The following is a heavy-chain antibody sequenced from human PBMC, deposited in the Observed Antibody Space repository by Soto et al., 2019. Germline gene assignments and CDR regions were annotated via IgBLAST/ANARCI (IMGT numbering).Heavy chain of an antibody. J-gene: IGHJ4*02. CDR1: GGSISSGGYY. D-gene: IGHD2-15*01. V-gene: IGHV4-39*01. Sequence: SETLSLTCTVSGGSISSGGYYWGWIRRPPGKGLEWIGTIYYSGRTYYNPSLKSRVTISVDTSKNQFSLKLSSVTAADTAVYYCARHTPAISISDHWGQGTLVTVSS. CDR3: ARHTPAISISDH. CDR2: IYYSGRT.